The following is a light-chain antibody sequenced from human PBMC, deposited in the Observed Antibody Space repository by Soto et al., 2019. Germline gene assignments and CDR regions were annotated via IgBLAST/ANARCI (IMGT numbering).Light chain of an antibody. Sequence: QSVLTQPPSVSAAPGQKVTISCSGSSSNIGNNYVFWYQQLPGTAPKLLIYDNDKRPSGIPDRFSGSKSGTSATLGVTGLQTGEEADYYCATWDSSLSAGVFGGGTKLTVL. J-gene: IGLJ2*01. V-gene: IGLV1-51*01. CDR2: DND. CDR3: ATWDSSLSAGV. CDR1: SSNIGNNY.